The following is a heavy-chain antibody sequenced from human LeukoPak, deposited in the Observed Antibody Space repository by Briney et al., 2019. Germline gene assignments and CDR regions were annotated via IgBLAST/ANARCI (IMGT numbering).Heavy chain of an antibody. CDR2: ISGSGGST. CDR1: GFTFSSYA. Sequence: GGSLRLSCAASGFTFSSYAMSWVRQAPGKELEWVSAISGSGGSTYYADSVKGRFTISRDNSKNTLYLQMNSLRAEDTAVYYCAKDSTVTTFRFFDYWGQGTLVTVSS. V-gene: IGHV3-23*01. CDR3: AKDSTVTTFRFFDY. D-gene: IGHD4-17*01. J-gene: IGHJ4*02.